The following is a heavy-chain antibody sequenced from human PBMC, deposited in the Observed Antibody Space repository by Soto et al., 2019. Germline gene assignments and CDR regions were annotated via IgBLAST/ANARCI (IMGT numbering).Heavy chain of an antibody. Sequence: SVKVSCKASGGTFSSYAISWVRQAPGQGLEWMGGIIPIFGTANYAQKFQGRVTITADESTSTAYMELSSLRFEDTAVYYCARRGYSYGSVLYYYYGMDVWGQGTTVTVSS. V-gene: IGHV1-69*13. CDR1: GGTFSSYA. CDR2: IIPIFGTA. CDR3: ARRGYSYGSVLYYYYGMDV. D-gene: IGHD5-18*01. J-gene: IGHJ6*02.